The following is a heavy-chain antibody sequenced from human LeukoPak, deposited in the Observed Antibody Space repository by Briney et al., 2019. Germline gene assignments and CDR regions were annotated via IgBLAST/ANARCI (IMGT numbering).Heavy chain of an antibody. CDR3: AKVRTRWTMVRGVPYMDV. V-gene: IGHV3-7*03. D-gene: IGHD3-10*01. CDR2: IRQDGGET. Sequence: PGGSLRLSCAASGFLFSNYWMQWVRQAPGKGLKGVANIRQDGGETYYVDSVKGRFTISRDNSKNTLYLQMNSLRAEDTAVYYCAKVRTRWTMVRGVPYMDVWGKGTTVTVSS. J-gene: IGHJ6*03. CDR1: GFLFSNYW.